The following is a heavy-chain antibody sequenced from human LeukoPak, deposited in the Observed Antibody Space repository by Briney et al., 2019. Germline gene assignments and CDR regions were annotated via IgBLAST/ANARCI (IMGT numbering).Heavy chain of an antibody. CDR1: GFTVSSNY. J-gene: IGHJ6*02. CDR3: ASTVTTPYYYYGMDV. Sequence: GGSLRLSCAASGFTVSSNYMSWVRQAPGKGLEWVSAIYSGGSTYYADSVKGRFTISRDNSKNTLYLQMNSLRAEDTAVYYCASTVTTPYYYYGMDVWGQGTTVTVSS. V-gene: IGHV3-66*01. D-gene: IGHD4-17*01. CDR2: IYSGGST.